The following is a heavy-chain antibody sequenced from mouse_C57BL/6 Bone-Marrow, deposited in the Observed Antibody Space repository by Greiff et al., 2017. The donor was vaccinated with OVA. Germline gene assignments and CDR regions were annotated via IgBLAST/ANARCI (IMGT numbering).Heavy chain of an antibody. CDR1: GYTFTSYG. V-gene: IGHV1-81*01. D-gene: IGHD1-1*01. CDR3: AMPHYYGSSYFDY. CDR2: IYPRSGNT. Sequence: QVHVKQSGAELARPGASVKLSCKASGYTFTSYGISWVKQRTGQGLEWIGEIYPRSGNTYYNEKFKGKATLTADKSSSTAYMELRSLTSEDSAVYFCAMPHYYGSSYFDYWGQGTTLTVSS. J-gene: IGHJ2*01.